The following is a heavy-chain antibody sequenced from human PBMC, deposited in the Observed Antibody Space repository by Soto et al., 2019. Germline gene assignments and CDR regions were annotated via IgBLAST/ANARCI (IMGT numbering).Heavy chain of an antibody. Sequence: EVQLLESGGDLVQPGGSLRLSCAASGFTFSSYAMSWVRQGPGKGLEWISAISGSATNTYYADSVKGRFTISRDNSKNTLYLQITSPRAEETAVYDCGKMLDRPASASGSYDFWGQGTLVTVSS. V-gene: IGHV3-23*01. CDR1: GFTFSSYA. J-gene: IGHJ4*02. CDR2: ISGSATNT. D-gene: IGHD1-26*01. CDR3: GKMLDRPASASGSYDF.